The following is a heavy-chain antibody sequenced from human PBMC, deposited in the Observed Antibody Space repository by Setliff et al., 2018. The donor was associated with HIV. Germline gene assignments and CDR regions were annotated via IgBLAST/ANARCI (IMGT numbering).Heavy chain of an antibody. V-gene: IGHV1-8*01. CDR3: ASGYGGEGGGATEVVDV. J-gene: IGHJ3*01. D-gene: IGHD1-26*01. CDR1: GYTFTRYD. CDR2: MNPNSGNT. Sequence: ASVKVSCKPSGYTFTRYDINWVRQATGQGLEWMGWMNPNSGNTGYAQKFQDRDSSKNTVHLQMNSLTAEDTAIYYCASGYGGEGGGATEVVDVWGQGTRVTVSS.